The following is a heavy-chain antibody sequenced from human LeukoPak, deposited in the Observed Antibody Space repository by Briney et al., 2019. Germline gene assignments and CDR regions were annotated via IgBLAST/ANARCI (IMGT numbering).Heavy chain of an antibody. J-gene: IGHJ5*02. CDR1: GGSISSRGFF. V-gene: IGHV4-39*01. D-gene: IGHD2-15*01. CDR2: VYYSGAT. Sequence: PSETLSLTCTVSGGSISSRGFFWGWSRQPPGKGPEWIGSVYYSGATYYNSSLKSRVTISVDTSKNHFSLKLSSVTAADTAVYYCARLSCSDTICPTLPYNHFDPWDQGTLVTVSS. CDR3: ARLSCSDTICPTLPYNHFDP.